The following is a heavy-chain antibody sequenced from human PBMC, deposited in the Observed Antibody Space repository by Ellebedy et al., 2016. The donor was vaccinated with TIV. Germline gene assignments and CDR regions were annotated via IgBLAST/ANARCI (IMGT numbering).Heavy chain of an antibody. V-gene: IGHV3-74*01. Sequence: GGSLRLSXAASGFTFSSYWMHWVRQAPGKGLVWVSRVNSDGSTTSYADSVKGRFTISRDNAKNTLYLQMNSLRAEDTAVYYCAREWMRGMDGWGQGTTVTVSS. CDR3: AREWMRGMDG. CDR2: VNSDGSTT. D-gene: IGHD2-2*03. J-gene: IGHJ6*02. CDR1: GFTFSSYW.